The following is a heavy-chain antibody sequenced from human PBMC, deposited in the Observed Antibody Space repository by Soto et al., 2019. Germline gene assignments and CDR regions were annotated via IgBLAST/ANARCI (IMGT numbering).Heavy chain of an antibody. CDR3: AKDSSTSRYYYYDMDV. CDR1: GFTFSIYP. D-gene: IGHD2-2*01. Sequence: GGSPRLSCAASGFTFSIYPMIWVRQAPGKGLEWVSLISGSAYSTYYADSVKGRFTISRDNAKNTLYLQMNSLRAEDTAVYYCAKDSSTSRYYYYDMDVWGRGTTVTVSS. V-gene: IGHV3-23*01. CDR2: ISGSAYST. J-gene: IGHJ6*02.